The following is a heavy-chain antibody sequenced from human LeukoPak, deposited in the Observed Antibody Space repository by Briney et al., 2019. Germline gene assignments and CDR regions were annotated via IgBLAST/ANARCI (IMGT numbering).Heavy chain of an antibody. CDR1: RFTFSNYA. J-gene: IGHJ6*03. CDR2: ISGSGAGT. Sequence: GGSLRLSCAASRFTFSNYAMSWVRQAPGKGLEWVSSISGSGAGTYYADSVKGRFTISRDISKNTLYLQMKSLRAEDTAVYYCAKSETYGSGNSPYYYYYYMDVWGKGTTVTVSS. CDR3: AKSETYGSGNSPYYYYYYMDV. D-gene: IGHD3-10*01. V-gene: IGHV3-23*01.